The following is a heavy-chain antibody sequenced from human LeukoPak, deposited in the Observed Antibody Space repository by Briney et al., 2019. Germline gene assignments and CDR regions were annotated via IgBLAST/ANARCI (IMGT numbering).Heavy chain of an antibody. D-gene: IGHD4-17*01. V-gene: IGHV4-34*01. Sequence: PXETLSLTCAVYGGSFSGYYWSWIRQPPGKGLEWIGEINHSGSTNYNPSLKSRVTISVDTSKKQFALKRRSVTAADTAVYYCARGLTSVTTKGRYFDYWGQGTLVTVSS. J-gene: IGHJ4*02. CDR1: GGSFSGYY. CDR2: INHSGST. CDR3: ARGLTSVTTKGRYFDY.